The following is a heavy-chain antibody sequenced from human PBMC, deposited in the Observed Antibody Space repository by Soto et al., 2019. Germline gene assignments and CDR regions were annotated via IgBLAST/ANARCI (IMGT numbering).Heavy chain of an antibody. V-gene: IGHV2-70*04. J-gene: IGHJ5*02. CDR3: ARIDRNWFDP. Sequence: SGHTLVNPTQTLTLTCTFSGFSLSTSGMRGSWIRHPPGEAPEWLARTDWDDDKFYSTSLKTTLTISTGTSKNQVVLTMTNMDPVDTATYYCARIDRNWFDPWGQGTMVTVSS. CDR1: GFSLSTSGMR. CDR2: TDWDDDK.